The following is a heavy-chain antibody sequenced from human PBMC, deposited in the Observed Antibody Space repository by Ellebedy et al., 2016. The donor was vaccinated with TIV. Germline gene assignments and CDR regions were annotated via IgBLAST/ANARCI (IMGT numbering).Heavy chain of an antibody. CDR2: IRDKGNSYTT. V-gene: IGHV3-72*01. CDR3: VRGGTPGHSGYDCVY. CDR1: GFTFSNYY. J-gene: IGHJ4*02. D-gene: IGHD5-12*01. Sequence: GESLKISXTASGFTFSNYYMDWVRQAPGKGLEWVGRIRDKGNSYTTEYAASVKGRFSIPRDDSKNSVYLQMNSLETADTAVYHCVRGGTPGHSGYDCVYWGQGTVVTVSS.